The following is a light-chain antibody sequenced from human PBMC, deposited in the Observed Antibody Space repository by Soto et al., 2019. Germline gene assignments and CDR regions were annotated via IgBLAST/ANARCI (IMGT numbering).Light chain of an antibody. CDR1: SSDVGGYNY. J-gene: IGLJ2*01. V-gene: IGLV2-14*01. CDR3: SSYTSSSTLV. CDR2: DVS. Sequence: QSALTQPASVSGTPGQSITISCTGTSSDVGGYNYVSWYQQHQGKAPKLMIYDVSNRTSGVSKRFSGSKSGNTASLTISGPHAEDEANYYCSSYTSSSTLVFGGGTKLTLL.